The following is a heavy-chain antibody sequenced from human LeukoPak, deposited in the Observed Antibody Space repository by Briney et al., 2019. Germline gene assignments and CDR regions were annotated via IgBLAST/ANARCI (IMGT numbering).Heavy chain of an antibody. Sequence: ASVKVSCKASGYTFTSYGISWVRQAPGQGLEWMGWISAYNGNTNCAQKLQGRVTMTTDTSTSTAYMELRSLRSDDTAVYYCARVAAIVVVPAANSYGMDVWGQGTTVTVSS. CDR1: GYTFTSYG. CDR3: ARVAAIVVVPAANSYGMDV. D-gene: IGHD2-2*01. V-gene: IGHV1-18*01. J-gene: IGHJ6*02. CDR2: ISAYNGNT.